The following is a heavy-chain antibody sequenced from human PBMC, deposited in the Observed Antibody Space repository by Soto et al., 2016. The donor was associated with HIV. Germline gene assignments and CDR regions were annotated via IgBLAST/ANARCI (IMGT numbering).Heavy chain of an antibody. CDR3: AREGGVPGAFDF. V-gene: IGHV1-69*01. CDR1: GGTFSSYA. J-gene: IGHJ3*01. Sequence: QVQLVQSGAEVKKPGSSAKVSCKASGGTFSSYAINWVRQAPGQGLEWMGGIIPIFDTANYAQKFQGRVTITADESTSTAYMELNSLTSDDTAVYYCAREGGVPGAFDFVGPRDNGHRLF. D-gene: IGHD3-16*01. CDR2: IIPIFDTA.